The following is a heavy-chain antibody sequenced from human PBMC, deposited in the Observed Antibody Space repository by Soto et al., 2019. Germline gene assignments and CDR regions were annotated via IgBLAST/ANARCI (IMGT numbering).Heavy chain of an antibody. CDR1: GGTFSSYT. CDR3: ARVAFGEFSPDDY. D-gene: IGHD3-10*01. V-gene: IGHV1-69*02. Sequence: ASVKVSCKASGGTFSSYTISWVRQAPGQGLEWMGRIIPILGIANYAQKFQGRVTITADKSTSTAYMELSSLRSEDTAVYYCARVAFGEFSPDDYWGQGTLVTVSS. J-gene: IGHJ4*02. CDR2: IIPILGIA.